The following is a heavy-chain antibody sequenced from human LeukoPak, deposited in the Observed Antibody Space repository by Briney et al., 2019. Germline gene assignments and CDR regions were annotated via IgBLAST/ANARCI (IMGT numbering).Heavy chain of an antibody. D-gene: IGHD3-10*01. CDR3: ARRFGRKSGERFYYYHYMDV. CDR1: GGSFSGYY. J-gene: IGHJ6*03. Sequence: PSETLSLTCAVYGGSFSGYYWNWIRQPPGKGLEWIGEINHSGSTNYNPSLKSRVTISVDTSKNQFSLRLASVTAADTAVYYCARRFGRKSGERFYYYHYMDVWGKGTTVTISS. V-gene: IGHV4-34*01. CDR2: INHSGST.